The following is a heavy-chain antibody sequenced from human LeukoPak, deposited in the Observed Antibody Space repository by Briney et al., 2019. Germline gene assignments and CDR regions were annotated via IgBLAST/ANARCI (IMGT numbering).Heavy chain of an antibody. V-gene: IGHV3-21*01. CDR3: ARDRLTYYGGNSGEIDY. CDR2: ISSSSSYI. CDR1: GFTFSSYS. Sequence: GGSLRLSCAASGFTFSSYSMNWVRQAPGKGLEWVSSISSSSSYIYYADSVKGRFTISRDNAKNSLYLQMNSLRAEDTAVYYCARDRLTYYGGNSGEIDYWGQGTLVTVSS. D-gene: IGHD4-23*01. J-gene: IGHJ4*02.